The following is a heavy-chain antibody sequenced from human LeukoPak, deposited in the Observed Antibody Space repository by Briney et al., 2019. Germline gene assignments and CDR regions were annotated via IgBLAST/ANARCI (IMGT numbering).Heavy chain of an antibody. V-gene: IGHV4-34*01. CDR1: GGSLRDTY. CDR2: IKHGGST. Sequence: SETLSLTCIVSGGSLRDTYWSWIRQSPGKGLEWIAEIKHGGSTNYNPSLKSRVTISADTSKNQFSLKLSSVTAADTAVYYCARTLDDGTLDYWGQGTLVTVSS. CDR3: ARTLDDGTLDY. J-gene: IGHJ4*02. D-gene: IGHD1-1*01.